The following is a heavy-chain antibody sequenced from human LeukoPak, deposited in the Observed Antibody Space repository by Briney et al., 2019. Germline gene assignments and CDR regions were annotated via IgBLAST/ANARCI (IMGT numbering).Heavy chain of an antibody. CDR2: IYYSGST. V-gene: IGHV4-39*01. D-gene: IGHD6-19*01. Sequence: PSETLSLTCTVSGGSISRYYWGWIRQPPGKGLEWIGSIYYSGSTYYNPSLKSRVTISVDTSKNQFSLKLSSVTAADTAVYYCFSRGWYADSLDYWGQGTLVTVSS. J-gene: IGHJ4*02. CDR1: GGSISRYY. CDR3: FSRGWYADSLDY.